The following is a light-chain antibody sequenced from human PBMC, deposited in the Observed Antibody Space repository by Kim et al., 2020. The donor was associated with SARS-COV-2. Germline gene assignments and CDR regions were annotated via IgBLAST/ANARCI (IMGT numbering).Light chain of an antibody. Sequence: SYELTQPLSVSVALGQTARITCGGNNIGSKNVHWYQQKPGQAPVLVIYRDSNRPSGIPERFSGSNSGNTATLTISRAQAGDEADYYCQVWDSGNVVFGGG. CDR2: RDS. CDR1: NIGSKN. V-gene: IGLV3-9*01. CDR3: QVWDSGNVV. J-gene: IGLJ2*01.